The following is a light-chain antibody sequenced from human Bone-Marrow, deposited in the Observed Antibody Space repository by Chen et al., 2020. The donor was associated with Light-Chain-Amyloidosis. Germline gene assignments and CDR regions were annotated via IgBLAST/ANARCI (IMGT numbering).Light chain of an antibody. V-gene: IGKV3-11*01. CDR3: QQRSNWPLT. CDR1: QSVSSY. J-gene: IGKJ4*01. Sequence: EIVLTQSPATLSLSPGERATLSCRASQSVSSYLAWYQQKPGQAPRLFIYDASNRATGIPARFRGSGSGTDFTLTISSLEPEDFAVYYCQQRSNWPLTFGGGTKVEIK. CDR2: DAS.